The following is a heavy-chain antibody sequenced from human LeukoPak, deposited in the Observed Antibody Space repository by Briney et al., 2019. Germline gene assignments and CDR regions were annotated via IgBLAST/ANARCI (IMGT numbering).Heavy chain of an antibody. CDR2: ISTSGSII. J-gene: IGHJ6*03. D-gene: IGHD5-12*01. CDR1: GFTFSSYE. Sequence: GGSLRLSCTASGFTFSSYEMNWVRQAPGKGLEWLSYISTSGSIIYYADSVKGRFTISRDNSKNTLYLQMNSPRAEDTAVYYCAKDPVVATITAWNYYYYYYMDVWGKGTTVTISS. V-gene: IGHV3-48*03. CDR3: AKDPVVATITAWNYYYYYYMDV.